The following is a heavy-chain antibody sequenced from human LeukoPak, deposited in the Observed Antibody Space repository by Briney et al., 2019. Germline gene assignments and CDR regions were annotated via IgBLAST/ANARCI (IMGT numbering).Heavy chain of an antibody. V-gene: IGHV4-59*08. D-gene: IGHD2-15*01. Sequence: SETLSLTCTVSGGSISSYYWTWIRQPPGKGLEWIGYIYYTGSTNYNPSLKSRVTISVDTSKNQFSLNLSSVTAADTAVYYCARRGYCSGGSCSAFDYWGQGTLATVSS. CDR1: GGSISSYY. CDR3: ARRGYCSGGSCSAFDY. J-gene: IGHJ4*02. CDR2: IYYTGST.